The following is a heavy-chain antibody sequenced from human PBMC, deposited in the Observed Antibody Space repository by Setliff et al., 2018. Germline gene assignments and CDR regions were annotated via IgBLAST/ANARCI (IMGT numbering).Heavy chain of an antibody. CDR3: ASELVGAPRVDY. Sequence: SETLSLTCTVSGGSISSGSYYWSWIRQPAGKGLEWIGHIYTSGSTNYNPSLKSRVTISVDTSKNQFSLKLSSVTAADTAVYYCASELVGAPRVDYWGQGMLVTVSS. J-gene: IGHJ4*02. V-gene: IGHV4-61*09. CDR1: GGSISSGSYY. CDR2: IYTSGST. D-gene: IGHD1-26*01.